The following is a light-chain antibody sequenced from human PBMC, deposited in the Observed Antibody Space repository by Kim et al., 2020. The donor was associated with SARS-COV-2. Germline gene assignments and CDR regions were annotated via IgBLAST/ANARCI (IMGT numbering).Light chain of an antibody. CDR3: QVYDSDGDHVV. Sequence: PGKTAQITCVGNNIRYRRVHWYQQKPGHAPVLVISFDSDRPSGIPGRFSGSNSGTTATLTIGRVEAVDEADYYCQVYDSDGDHVVFGGGTQLTVL. J-gene: IGLJ2*01. CDR1: NIRYRR. V-gene: IGLV3-21*04. CDR2: FDS.